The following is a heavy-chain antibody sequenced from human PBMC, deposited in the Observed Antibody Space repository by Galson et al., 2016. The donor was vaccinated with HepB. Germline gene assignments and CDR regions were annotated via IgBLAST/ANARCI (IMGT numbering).Heavy chain of an antibody. CDR3: AKERLVRRIFDH. Sequence: LRLSCAASGFVFSNFGLSWVRQTPGKGLEWVASISTRRTTYYSDSVQGRFTISRDNSNNTLYLQMNGLRAEDTAVYYCAKERLVRRIFDHWGQGTLLTVSS. CDR1: GFVFSNFG. D-gene: IGHD1-1*01. CDR2: ISTRRTT. V-gene: IGHV3-23*01. J-gene: IGHJ4*02.